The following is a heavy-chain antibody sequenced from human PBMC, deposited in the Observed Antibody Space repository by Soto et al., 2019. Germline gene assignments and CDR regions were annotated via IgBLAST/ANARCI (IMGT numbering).Heavy chain of an antibody. CDR2: IIPIFGTA. CDR1: GGTFSSYA. CDR3: ARLRGQQLAFGYYYGMDV. D-gene: IGHD6-13*01. J-gene: IGHJ6*02. Sequence: RASVKVSCKASGGTFSSYAISWVRQAPGQGLEWMGGIIPIFGTANYAQKFQGRVTITADESTSTAYMELSSLRSEDTAVYYCARLRGQQLAFGYYYGMDVWGQGTTVTVSS. V-gene: IGHV1-69*13.